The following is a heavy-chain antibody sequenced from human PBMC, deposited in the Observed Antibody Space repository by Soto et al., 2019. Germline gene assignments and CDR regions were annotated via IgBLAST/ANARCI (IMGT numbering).Heavy chain of an antibody. D-gene: IGHD6-6*01. CDR2: IYYSGST. Sequence: LSLTCAVSGGSISSGGYSGSWIRQPPGKGLEWIGYIYYSGSTNYNPSLKSRVTISVDTSKNQFSLKLSSVTAADTAVYYCARVGSSIATRPFDYWGQGTLVTVSS. J-gene: IGHJ4*02. V-gene: IGHV4-30-2*05. CDR1: GGSISSGGYS. CDR3: ARVGSSIATRPFDY.